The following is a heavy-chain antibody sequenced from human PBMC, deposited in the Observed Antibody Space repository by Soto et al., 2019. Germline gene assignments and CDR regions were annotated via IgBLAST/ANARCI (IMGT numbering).Heavy chain of an antibody. D-gene: IGHD2-21*02. J-gene: IGHJ4*02. Sequence: SVKVSCKASGGTFSSYAISWVRQAPGQGLEWMGEIIPIFGTANYAQKFQGRVTITADESTSTAYMELSSLRSDDTAVYYCARNNIVVVTAIPDYWGQGTLVTVSS. CDR1: GGTFSSYA. CDR3: ARNNIVVVTAIPDY. V-gene: IGHV1-69*13. CDR2: IIPIFGTA.